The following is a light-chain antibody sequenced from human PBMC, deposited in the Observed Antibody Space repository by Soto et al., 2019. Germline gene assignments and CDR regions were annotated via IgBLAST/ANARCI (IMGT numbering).Light chain of an antibody. V-gene: IGLV4-69*01. CDR1: SGHSSYA. Sequence: QLVLTQSPSASASLGASVKLTCTLSSGHSSYAIAWHQQQPEKGPRYLMKLNSDGSHSKGDGIPDRFSGSSSGAERYLTISSLQSEDEADYYCQTWGTGKEVVFGGGTKPTVL. CDR2: LNSDGSH. CDR3: QTWGTGKEVV. J-gene: IGLJ2*01.